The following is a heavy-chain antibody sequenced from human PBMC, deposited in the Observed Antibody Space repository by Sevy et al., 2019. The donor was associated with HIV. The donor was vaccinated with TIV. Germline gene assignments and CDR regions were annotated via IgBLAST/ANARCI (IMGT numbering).Heavy chain of an antibody. CDR1: GYSFSDSGYY. CDR2: INPKSGAT. Sequence: ASVKVSCQASGYSFSDSGYYVHWVRQAPGQGLEGIGWINPKSGATKYAQKFQGRVTMPRDTSVSTAKMELTTLTYADTTVYYCARESYDFWTGPVDYDYGMDVWGQGTTVTVSS. CDR3: ARESYDFWTGPVDYDYGMDV. D-gene: IGHD3-3*01. J-gene: IGHJ6*02. V-gene: IGHV1-2*02.